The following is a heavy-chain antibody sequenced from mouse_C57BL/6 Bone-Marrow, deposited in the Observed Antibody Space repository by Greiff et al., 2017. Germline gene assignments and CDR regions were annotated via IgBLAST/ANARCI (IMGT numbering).Heavy chain of an antibody. CDR3: ARGVYYAIAY. V-gene: IGHV1-81*01. Sequence: QVQLKESGAELARPGASVKLSCKASGYTFTSYGISWVKQRTGQGLEWIGEIYPRGGNTYYNEKFKGQATLTADKSSSTAYMELSSLTSEDSAVYVGARGVYYAIAYWGQGTSVTVS. CDR2: IYPRGGNT. CDR1: GYTFTSYG. J-gene: IGHJ4*01.